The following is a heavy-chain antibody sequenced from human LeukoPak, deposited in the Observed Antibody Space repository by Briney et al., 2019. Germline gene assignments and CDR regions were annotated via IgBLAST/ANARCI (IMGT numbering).Heavy chain of an antibody. V-gene: IGHV3-15*01. CDR3: TTTPSLYCSSTSCYDY. CDR1: RFTFSNAW. Sequence: GGSLRLSCAASRFTFSNAWMSWVRQAPGKGLEWVGRIKSKTDGGTTDYAAPVKGRFTISRDDSKNTLYLQMNSLKTEDTAVYYCTTTPSLYCSSTSCYDYWGQGTLVTVSS. J-gene: IGHJ4*02. D-gene: IGHD2-2*01. CDR2: IKSKTDGGTT.